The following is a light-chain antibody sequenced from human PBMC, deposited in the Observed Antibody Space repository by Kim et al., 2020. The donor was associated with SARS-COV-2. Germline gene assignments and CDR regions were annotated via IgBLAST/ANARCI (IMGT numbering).Light chain of an antibody. J-gene: IGKJ4*01. CDR2: AAS. CDR3: QQVESYPIT. V-gene: IGKV1-9*01. CDR1: QGISNH. Sequence: SSVGDRVTITCLASQGISNHLAWYHQKPGKAPKLLIYAASTLQSGVPSRFSGSGSGTDFSLTISSLQPEDFATYYCQQVESYPITFGGGTKVDIK.